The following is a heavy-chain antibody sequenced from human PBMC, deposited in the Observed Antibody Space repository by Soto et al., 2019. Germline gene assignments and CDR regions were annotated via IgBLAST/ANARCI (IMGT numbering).Heavy chain of an antibody. CDR2: IFSDDEK. Sequence: QVTLKESGPVLVKPTETLTLTCTVSGFSLSNARMGVSWIRQPPGKALEWLAHIFSDDEKSYSTSLKSRLTISKDTSKSQVVLSMTNRDPGDTATYYCARISRQQLVRWFDPWGQGTLVTVSS. J-gene: IGHJ5*02. CDR3: ARISRQQLVRWFDP. D-gene: IGHD6-13*01. V-gene: IGHV2-26*01. CDR1: GFSLSNARMG.